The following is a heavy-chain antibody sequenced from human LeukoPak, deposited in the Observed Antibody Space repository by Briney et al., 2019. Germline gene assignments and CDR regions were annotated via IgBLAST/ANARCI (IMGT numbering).Heavy chain of an antibody. CDR2: ISWNSGSI. V-gene: IGHV3-9*01. CDR1: GFTFDDYA. CDR3: AKDGILRSYCSSTSCFEYFDY. Sequence: PGGSLRLSCAASGFTFDDYAMHWVRQAPGKGLEWVSGISWNSGSIGYADSVKGRFTISRDNAKNSLYLQMNSLRAEDTALYYCAKDGILRSYCSSTSCFEYFDYWGQGTLVTVSS. D-gene: IGHD2-2*01. J-gene: IGHJ4*02.